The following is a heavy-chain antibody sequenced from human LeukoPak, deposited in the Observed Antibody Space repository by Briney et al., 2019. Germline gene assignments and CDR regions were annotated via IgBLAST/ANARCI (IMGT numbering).Heavy chain of an antibody. J-gene: IGHJ5*02. Sequence: GGSLRLSCAASGFAFSTYAMNWVRQAPGKGLEWVSTISDIGGSTHYAESVKGRFTVSRDNSKYTVYLQMNSLRVEDTAVYYCAKDYYASGSYPTAWGQGTLVTVSS. V-gene: IGHV3-23*01. CDR3: AKDYYASGSYPTA. CDR1: GFAFSTYA. CDR2: ISDIGGST. D-gene: IGHD3-10*01.